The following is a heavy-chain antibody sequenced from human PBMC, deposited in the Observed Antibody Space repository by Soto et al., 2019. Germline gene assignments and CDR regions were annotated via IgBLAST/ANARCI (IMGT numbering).Heavy chain of an antibody. V-gene: IGHV4-61*01. Sequence: SETLSLTCAVSGGSVSSRSYYWSWIRQPPGKGLEWIGYIYYSGSATYNPSLKGRVTISVDTSKNLFSLKLSSVTAADTAVYFCARERTGDPTFFDYWGPGTLVTVSS. D-gene: IGHD1-1*01. CDR3: ARERTGDPTFFDY. CDR1: GGSVSSRSYY. J-gene: IGHJ4*02. CDR2: IYYSGSA.